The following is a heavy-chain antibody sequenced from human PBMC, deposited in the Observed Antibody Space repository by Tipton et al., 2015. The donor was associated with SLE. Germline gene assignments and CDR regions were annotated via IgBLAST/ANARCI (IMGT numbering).Heavy chain of an antibody. CDR3: VGGGFGVPNWFDP. V-gene: IGHV4-38-2*01. J-gene: IGHJ5*02. CDR1: GYSISSGYY. CDR2: IYHSGST. D-gene: IGHD3-10*01. Sequence: TLSLTCAVSGYSISSGYYLGWIRQPPGKGLEWIGSIYHSGSTYYNPSLRNRVTMSLDTSKNQFSLKLSSVTAADTAVYYCVGGGFGVPNWFDPWGQGTLVTVSS.